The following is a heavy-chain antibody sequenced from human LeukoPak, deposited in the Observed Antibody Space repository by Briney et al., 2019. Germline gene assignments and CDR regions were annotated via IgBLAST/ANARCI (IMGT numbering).Heavy chain of an antibody. CDR3: AKGLSSDIVATITYYSYGMDV. J-gene: IGHJ6*02. V-gene: IGHV3-7*03. Sequence: GGSLKLSCEASGFSFSSYWMTWVRQAPGKGLEWVANIKQDGSEKYYVDSVKGRFTISRDNAKNSLYLQMNSLRPEDTALYYCAKGLSSDIVATITYYSYGMDVWGQGTTVTVSS. CDR1: GFSFSSYW. D-gene: IGHD5-12*01. CDR2: IKQDGSEK.